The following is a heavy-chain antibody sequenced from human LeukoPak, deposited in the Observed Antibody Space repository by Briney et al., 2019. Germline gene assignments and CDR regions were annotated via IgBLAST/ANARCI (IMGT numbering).Heavy chain of an antibody. J-gene: IGHJ4*02. Sequence: PGGSLRLSCAASGFTFSSYGMHWVRQAPGKGLEWVAYIRYDGINEYYADSVEGRFTISRDLSKNTLFLQMNSLRPEDTAVYYCSKDRGVFGVAYSLDYWGQGTLVTVSS. CDR1: GFTFSSYG. V-gene: IGHV3-30*02. CDR3: SKDRGVFGVAYSLDY. CDR2: IRYDGINE. D-gene: IGHD3-3*01.